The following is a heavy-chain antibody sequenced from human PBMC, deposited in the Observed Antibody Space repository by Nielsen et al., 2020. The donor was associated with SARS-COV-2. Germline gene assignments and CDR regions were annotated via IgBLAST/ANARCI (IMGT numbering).Heavy chain of an antibody. Sequence: GESLKISCAASGFTFSSYSMNWVRQAPGKGLEWVAVISYDGSNKYYADSVKGRFTISRDNSKNTLYLQMNSLRAEDTAVYYCAKDGLGDGMDVWGQGTTVTVSS. CDR1: GFTFSSYS. V-gene: IGHV3-30*18. D-gene: IGHD6-6*01. J-gene: IGHJ6*02. CDR3: AKDGLGDGMDV. CDR2: ISYDGSNK.